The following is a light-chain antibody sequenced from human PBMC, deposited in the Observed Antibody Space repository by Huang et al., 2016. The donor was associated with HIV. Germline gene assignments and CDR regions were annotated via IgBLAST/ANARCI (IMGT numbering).Light chain of an antibody. CDR1: QSVSSN. CDR3: QQYNNWPPWT. J-gene: IGKJ1*01. V-gene: IGKV3-15*01. CDR2: GAS. Sequence: ETVMTQSPATLSVSPWETATLSCRASQSVSSNLAWYQQKPGQAPRLLIYGASTRATDIPARFSGSGSGTEFTLTISSLQSEDFAVYYCQQYNNWPPWTFGQGTQVEIK.